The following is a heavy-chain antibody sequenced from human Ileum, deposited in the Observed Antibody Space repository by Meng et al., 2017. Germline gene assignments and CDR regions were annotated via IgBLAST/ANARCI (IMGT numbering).Heavy chain of an antibody. Sequence: QLQLRQWAAGLLKPSETLSLPCAVYGGSFSGYYWSWIRQPPGKGLEWIGEINHSGSTNYNPSLKSRVTISVDTSKNQFSLKLSSVTAADTAVYYCARGGPWFDPWGQGTLVTVSS. J-gene: IGHJ5*02. CDR3: ARGGPWFDP. CDR2: INHSGST. CDR1: GGSFSGYY. V-gene: IGHV4-34*01.